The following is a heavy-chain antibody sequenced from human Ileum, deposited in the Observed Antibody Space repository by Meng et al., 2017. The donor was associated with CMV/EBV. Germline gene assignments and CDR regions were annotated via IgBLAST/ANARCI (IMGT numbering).Heavy chain of an antibody. Sequence: EGVLGEFGGGLVQPGGSLRLSWAASGFTFSAYWVTWVRQTPGKGLEFVANINQDGSVKNYVDSVKGRFTISRDNGKNSLYLQMNSLRAEDTALYYCARDPGYSAFDIWGQGTMVTV. V-gene: IGHV3-7*04. CDR2: INQDGSVK. CDR1: GFTFSAYW. CDR3: ARDPGYSAFDI. J-gene: IGHJ3*02. D-gene: IGHD2-15*01.